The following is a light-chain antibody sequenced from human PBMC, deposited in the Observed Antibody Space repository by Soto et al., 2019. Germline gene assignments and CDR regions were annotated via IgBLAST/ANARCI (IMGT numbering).Light chain of an antibody. CDR2: GTS. CDR3: QQFDTSPFT. V-gene: IGKV3-20*01. Sequence: EIVLTQSPGTLSLSPGERATLSCRASQSVRSSYLAWYQQKPGQAPRLLIYGTSSRATGIPDRFSGSGSGTDFTLPISRLEPEDFAVFYCQQFDTSPFTFGPGTKVDLK. CDR1: QSVRSSY. J-gene: IGKJ3*01.